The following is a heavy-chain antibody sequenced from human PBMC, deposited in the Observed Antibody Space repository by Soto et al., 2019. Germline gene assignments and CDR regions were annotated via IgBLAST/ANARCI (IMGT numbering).Heavy chain of an antibody. V-gene: IGHV1-69*13. CDR2: IIPIFGTA. D-gene: IGHD3-10*01. J-gene: IGHJ5*02. CDR3: ARDQYYYGSGSPTWFDP. CDR1: GGTFSSYA. Sequence: GASVKVSCKASGGTFSSYAISWVRQAPGQGLEWMGGIIPIFGTANYAQKFQGRVTITADESTSTAYMELSSLRSEDTAVYYCARDQYYYGSGSPTWFDPWGQGTLVTVSS.